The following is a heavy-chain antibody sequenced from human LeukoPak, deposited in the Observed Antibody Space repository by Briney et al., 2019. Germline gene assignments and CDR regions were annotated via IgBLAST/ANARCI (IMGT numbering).Heavy chain of an antibody. Sequence: ASVKVSCKASGFTFTSSAMQWVRQARGQRLEWIGWIVVGSGNTNYAQKFQERVTITRDMSTSTAYMELSSLRSEDTAVYYCAAAPSESYYYDSSGPSPNINDAFDIWGQGTMVTVSS. CDR3: AAAPSESYYYDSSGPSPNINDAFDI. V-gene: IGHV1-58*02. D-gene: IGHD3-22*01. CDR2: IVVGSGNT. J-gene: IGHJ3*02. CDR1: GFTFTSSA.